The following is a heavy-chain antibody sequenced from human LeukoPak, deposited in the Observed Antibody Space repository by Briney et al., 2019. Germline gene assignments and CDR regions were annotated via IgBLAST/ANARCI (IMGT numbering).Heavy chain of an antibody. J-gene: IGHJ4*02. CDR1: GFTFSSYA. V-gene: IGHV3-23*01. CDR2: ISGSDGTT. Sequence: GGSLRLSCAASGFTFSSYAMSWVRQAPGKDLEWVSSISGSDGTTYYAESVEGRFTISRDNSKNILYLQMNSLRADDTAVYYCAKDANYFDSSGYLIPFDYRGKGTLVTVSS. D-gene: IGHD3-22*01. CDR3: AKDANYFDSSGYLIPFDY.